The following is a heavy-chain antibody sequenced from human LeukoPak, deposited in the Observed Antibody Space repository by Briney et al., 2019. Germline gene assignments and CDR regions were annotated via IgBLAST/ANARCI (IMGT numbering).Heavy chain of an antibody. D-gene: IGHD4-17*01. CDR3: AKWSGDYPSYYLDY. Sequence: GGSLRLSCAASGFTFSSFGLHWVRQAPGKGLEWVALIRSDGSSKNYADSVKGRFTISRDTSKNTVHLQMNNLRAEDPAVYYCAKWSGDYPSYYLDYWGQGTLVTVSS. V-gene: IGHV3-30*02. CDR1: GFTFSSFG. CDR2: IRSDGSSK. J-gene: IGHJ4*02.